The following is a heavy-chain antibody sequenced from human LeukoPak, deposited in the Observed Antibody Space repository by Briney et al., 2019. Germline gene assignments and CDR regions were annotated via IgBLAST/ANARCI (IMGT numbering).Heavy chain of an antibody. J-gene: IGHJ4*02. CDR1: GFSFSNSA. V-gene: IGHV3-23*01. D-gene: IGHD3-9*01. CDR2: ISGGGGST. Sequence: PGGSLRLSCAASGFSFSNSAMSWVRQAPGKGLEWVSAISGGGGSTHYADSVKGRFTISRDNSKNTLYLQMNSLRADDTAVYYCAKFFDILTGYFDSWGQGTLVTVSS. CDR3: AKFFDILTGYFDS.